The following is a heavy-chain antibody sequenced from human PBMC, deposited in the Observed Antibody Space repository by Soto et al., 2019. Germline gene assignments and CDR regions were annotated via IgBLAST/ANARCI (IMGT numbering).Heavy chain of an antibody. CDR1: GGSFSGYY. CDR3: ARGPAVEMATINDY. J-gene: IGHJ4*02. Sequence: SETLSLTCAVYGGSFSGYYWSWIRQPPGKGLEWIGEINHSGSTNYNPSLKSRVTISVDTSKNQFSLKLSSVTAADTAVYYCARGPAVEMATINDYWGQGTLVTVS. V-gene: IGHV4-34*01. D-gene: IGHD5-12*01. CDR2: INHSGST.